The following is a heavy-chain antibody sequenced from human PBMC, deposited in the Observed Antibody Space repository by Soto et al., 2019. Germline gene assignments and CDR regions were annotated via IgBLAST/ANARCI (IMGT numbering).Heavy chain of an antibody. Sequence: ASVKVSSKASGGAFSSYAISWVRQAPGQGLEWMGGIIPIFGTANYAQKFQGRVTITADEATSTAYMELSSLRSEDTAVYYCARLTVNYGSGTRYHYYYYGMDVWGQGTTVTVSS. V-gene: IGHV1-69*13. CDR3: ARLTVNYGSGTRYHYYYYGMDV. CDR1: GGAFSSYA. J-gene: IGHJ6*02. D-gene: IGHD3-10*01. CDR2: IIPIFGTA.